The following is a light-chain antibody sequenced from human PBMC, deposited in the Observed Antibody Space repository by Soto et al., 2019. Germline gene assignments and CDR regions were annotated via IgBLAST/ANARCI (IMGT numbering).Light chain of an antibody. CDR1: QSVSSSY. Sequence: EIVLTQSPGTLSLSPGERATLSYRASQSVSSSYLAWYQQKPGQAPRLLIYHTSNRATGIPARFSGSGSGTDFTLTISSLEPEDFAVYYCQQYNNWPRTFGQGTK. J-gene: IGKJ1*01. V-gene: IGKV3-20*01. CDR2: HTS. CDR3: QQYNNWPRT.